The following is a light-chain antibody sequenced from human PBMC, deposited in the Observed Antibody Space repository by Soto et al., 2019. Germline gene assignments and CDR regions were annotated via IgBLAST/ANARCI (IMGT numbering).Light chain of an antibody. Sequence: VMAQCPDTLSGSPGERAKLSCRASQSVSSNLACYQQKLGQAPRLLIYGASTRATDVPPRFSGSGSGTEFTLTISSLQSEDLAIYYCQQYNNWPRTFGQGTKVDIK. J-gene: IGKJ1*01. CDR3: QQYNNWPRT. CDR1: QSVSSN. V-gene: IGKV3-15*01. CDR2: GAS.